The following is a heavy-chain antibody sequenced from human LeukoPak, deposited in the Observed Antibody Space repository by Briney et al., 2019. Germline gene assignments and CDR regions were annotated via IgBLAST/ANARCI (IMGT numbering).Heavy chain of an antibody. V-gene: IGHV1-2*02. D-gene: IGHD3-22*01. Sequence: ASVKLSCKASGYTFTGYYMHWVRQAPGQGLEWMGWINPNSGGTNYAQKFQGRVTMTRDTSISTAYMELRRLRSDDTAVYYCARDFDTSGYYTGHWGQGTLVTVSS. CDR2: INPNSGGT. J-gene: IGHJ4*02. CDR1: GYTFTGYY. CDR3: ARDFDTSGYYTGH.